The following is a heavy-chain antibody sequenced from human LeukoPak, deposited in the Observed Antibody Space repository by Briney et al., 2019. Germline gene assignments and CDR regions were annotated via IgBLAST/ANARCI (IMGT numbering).Heavy chain of an antibody. V-gene: IGHV3-49*04. D-gene: IGHD2-8*01. J-gene: IGHJ4*02. CDR3: TRPRGLPRYIQWCFDY. CDR1: GFTFGDYA. CDR2: IRSKAYGGTT. Sequence: SGGSLRLXCTASGFTFGDYAMSWVRQAPGKGLEWVGFIRSKAYGGTTEYAASVKGRFTISRDDSKSIAYLQMNSLKTEDTAVYYCTRPRGLPRYIQWCFDYWGQGTLVTVSS.